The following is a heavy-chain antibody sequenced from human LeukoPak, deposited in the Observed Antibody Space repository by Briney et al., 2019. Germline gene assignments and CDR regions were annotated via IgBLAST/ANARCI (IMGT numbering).Heavy chain of an antibody. CDR3: VSFYETY. D-gene: IGHD2/OR15-2a*01. V-gene: IGHV3-74*01. Sequence: GGSLRLSCAASGNYWMHWVRQVPGKGLVWVSHINSDGSWTSYADSVKGRFTISKDNAKNTVYLQMNSLRAEGTAVYYCVSFYETYWGRGTLVTVSS. CDR2: INSDGSWT. CDR1: GNYW. J-gene: IGHJ4*02.